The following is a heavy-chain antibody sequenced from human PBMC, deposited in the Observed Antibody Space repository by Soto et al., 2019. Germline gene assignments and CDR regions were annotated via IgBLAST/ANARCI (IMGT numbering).Heavy chain of an antibody. Sequence: PSETLSLTCTGSGGTISSWYWSWIRQPPGKGLEWIGYIYYSGSTNCNPSLKSRVTISVDTSKNQFSLKLSSVTAADTAVYYCARRYGSAIDYWGQGTLVTVSS. V-gene: IGHV4-59*08. D-gene: IGHD1-26*01. CDR3: ARRYGSAIDY. CDR1: GGTISSWY. CDR2: IYYSGST. J-gene: IGHJ4*02.